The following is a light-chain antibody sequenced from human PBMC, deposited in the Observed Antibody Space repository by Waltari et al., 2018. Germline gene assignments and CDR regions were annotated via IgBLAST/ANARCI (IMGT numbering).Light chain of an antibody. CDR1: QSIVSW. CDR3: QQYFSGCT. Sequence: DIQMTQSPSTLSASVGDRVTITCRASQSIVSWVAWYQQKPGKAPKLLIDKASSLQSGVPSTFSGSGSGTDVTLTISSLQPDDFATYYCQQYFSGCTFGQGTNLEIK. V-gene: IGKV1-5*03. CDR2: KAS. J-gene: IGKJ2*02.